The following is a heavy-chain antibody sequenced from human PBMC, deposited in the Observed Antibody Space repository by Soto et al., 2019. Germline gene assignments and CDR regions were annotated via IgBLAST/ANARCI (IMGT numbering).Heavy chain of an antibody. CDR3: AKEIGYSSGWTTGGLFDY. D-gene: IGHD6-19*01. V-gene: IGHV3-23*01. CDR1: GFTFSSYA. J-gene: IGHJ4*02. CDR2: ISGSGGST. Sequence: GGSLRLSCAASGFTFSSYAMSWVRQAPGKGLEWVSAISGSGGSTYYADSVKGRFTISRDNSKNTLYLQMNSLRAEDTAVYYCAKEIGYSSGWTTGGLFDYWGQGTLVTVSS.